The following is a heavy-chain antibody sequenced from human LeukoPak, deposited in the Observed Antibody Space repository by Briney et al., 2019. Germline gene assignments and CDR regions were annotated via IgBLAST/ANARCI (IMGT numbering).Heavy chain of an antibody. V-gene: IGHV3-23*01. CDR3: AKDSSGVRGVTAFDC. Sequence: PGGSLRLSCAASGFTFSSYGMHWVRQAPGKGLEWVSAISGRTGATYYADSEKGRFTISRDNSKSTLYLQMHSLRAEDTAVYYCAKDSSGVRGVTAFDCWGQGTLVTVSS. CDR2: ISGRTGAT. D-gene: IGHD3-10*01. J-gene: IGHJ4*02. CDR1: GFTFSSYG.